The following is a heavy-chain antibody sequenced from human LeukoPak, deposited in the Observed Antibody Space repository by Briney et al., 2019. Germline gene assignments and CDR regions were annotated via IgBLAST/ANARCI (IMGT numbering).Heavy chain of an antibody. CDR2: ISYDGSSK. V-gene: IGHV3-30*18. CDR3: AKAPQEDYYDSSGYYYYYYGMDV. Sequence: PGGSLRLSCAASGFTFSSYGMHWVRQAPGKGLEWVAVISYDGSSKYYADSVKGRFTISRDNSKNTLYLQMNSLRAEDTAVYYCAKAPQEDYYDSSGYYYYYYGMDVWGQGTTVTVSS. J-gene: IGHJ6*02. D-gene: IGHD3-22*01. CDR1: GFTFSSYG.